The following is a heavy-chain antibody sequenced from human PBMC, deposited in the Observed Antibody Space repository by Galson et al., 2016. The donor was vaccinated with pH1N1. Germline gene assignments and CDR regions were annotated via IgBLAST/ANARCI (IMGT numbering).Heavy chain of an antibody. CDR1: GGTFNKYA. CDR2: IIPIFRTT. J-gene: IGHJ6*02. Sequence: SVKVSCKASGGTFNKYAISWIRQAPGQGLEWMGGIIPIFRTTKYAQRFQGRVTITADEFTSVAYMELSSLRSEDTAVYYCARGDGSTPYSHYGVDVWGQGTTVTVAS. V-gene: IGHV1-69*13. CDR3: ARGDGSTPYSHYGVDV. D-gene: IGHD1-26*01.